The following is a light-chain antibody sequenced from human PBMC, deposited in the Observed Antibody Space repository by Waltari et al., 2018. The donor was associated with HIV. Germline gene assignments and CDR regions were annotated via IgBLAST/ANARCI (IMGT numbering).Light chain of an antibody. Sequence: EIVLTQSPGTLSLSPGERDTLSCRASQSVSSSYLAWYQQKPGQAPRLLIYGASSRATGIPDRFSGSGSGTDFTLTISRLEPEDFAVYYCQQYGSSPWYTFGQGTKLEIK. CDR1: QSVSSSY. CDR2: GAS. CDR3: QQYGSSPWYT. V-gene: IGKV3-20*01. J-gene: IGKJ2*01.